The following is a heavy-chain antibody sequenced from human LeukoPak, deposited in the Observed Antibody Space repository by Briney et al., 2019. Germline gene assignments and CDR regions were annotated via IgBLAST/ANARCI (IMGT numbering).Heavy chain of an antibody. D-gene: IGHD3-10*01. J-gene: IGHJ4*02. CDR2: ISSNGGST. CDR1: GFTFSSYA. Sequence: GGSLRLSCAASGFTFSSYAMHWVRQAPGKGLEYVSAISSNGGSTYYANSVKGRFTISRDNSKNTLYLQMNSLRPEDTAVYYCAKLYGSGTSYHPLDYWGQGTLVTVSS. V-gene: IGHV3-64*01. CDR3: AKLYGSGTSYHPLDY.